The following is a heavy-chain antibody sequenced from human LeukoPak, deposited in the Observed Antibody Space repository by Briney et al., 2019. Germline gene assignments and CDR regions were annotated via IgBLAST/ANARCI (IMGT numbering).Heavy chain of an antibody. CDR2: IYWDDDK. D-gene: IGHD2-21*01. CDR3: VHRLRAPKCGANCYSWYFDL. V-gene: IGHV2-5*02. CDR1: GFSLSTSGVC. J-gene: IGHJ2*01. Sequence: SGPTLVKPTQTLTLTCTFSGFSLSTSGVCVGWIRQPPGKALEWLALIYWDDDKRFSPSLESRLAITKDTSKNQVVLTMINVDPVDTATYYCVHRLRAPKCGANCYSWYFDLWGRGTLVTVSS.